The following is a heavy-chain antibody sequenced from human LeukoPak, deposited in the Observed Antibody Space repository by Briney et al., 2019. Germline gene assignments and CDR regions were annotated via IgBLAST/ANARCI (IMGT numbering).Heavy chain of an antibody. V-gene: IGHV5-51*01. CDR2: IYPGDSDT. Sequence: GESLKISCKGSGYSFTSYWIGWVRPMPGKGLEWMGIIYPGDSDTRYSPSFQGQVTISADKSISTAYLQWSSLKASDSAMYYCASPFDYGNDAFDIWGKGTMVSISS. CDR1: GYSFTSYW. CDR3: ASPFDYGNDAFDI. D-gene: IGHD4-17*01. J-gene: IGHJ3*02.